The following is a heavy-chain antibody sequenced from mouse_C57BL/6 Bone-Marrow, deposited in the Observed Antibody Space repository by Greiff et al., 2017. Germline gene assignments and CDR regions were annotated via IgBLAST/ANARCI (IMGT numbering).Heavy chain of an antibody. CDR2: INPNNGGS. V-gene: IGHV1-18*01. J-gene: IGHJ2*01. CDR1: GYTFTDYN. Sequence: EVQLQQSGPELVKPGASVKITCKASGYTFTDYNMDWVKQSHGKSLEWIGDINPNNGGSIYNQKFKGKATLTVDKSSSTAYMELRSLTSEDTAVYYCVRSNYPVFDYWGQGTTLTVSS. CDR3: VRSNYPVFDY. D-gene: IGHD2-5*01.